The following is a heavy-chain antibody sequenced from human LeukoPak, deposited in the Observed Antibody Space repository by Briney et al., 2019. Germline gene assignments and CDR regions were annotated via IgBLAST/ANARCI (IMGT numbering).Heavy chain of an antibody. D-gene: IGHD3-22*01. Sequence: SVKVSCKASGFTFTSSAMQWVRQARGQRLEWIGWIVVGSGNTNYAQKFQERVTITRDMSTSTAYMELRSLKSDDTAVYYCASLKNYYDSSGYLVTDAFDIWGQGTMVTVSS. CDR1: GFTFTSSA. J-gene: IGHJ3*02. CDR3: ASLKNYYDSSGYLVTDAFDI. CDR2: IVVGSGNT. V-gene: IGHV1-58*02.